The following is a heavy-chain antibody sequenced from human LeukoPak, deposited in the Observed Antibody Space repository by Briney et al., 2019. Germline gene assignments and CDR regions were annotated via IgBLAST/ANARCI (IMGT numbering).Heavy chain of an antibody. CDR3: TTDDYYDSSGPLDY. D-gene: IGHD3-22*01. Sequence: GGSLRLSCAASGFTFSNAWMSWVRQAPGKGLEWVGRIKSKTDGGTTDYAAPVKGRFTISRDDSKNTLYLQMNSLKTDDTAVYYCTTDDYYDSSGPLDYWGQGTLVTVSS. CDR1: GFTFSNAW. CDR2: IKSKTDGGTT. J-gene: IGHJ4*02. V-gene: IGHV3-15*01.